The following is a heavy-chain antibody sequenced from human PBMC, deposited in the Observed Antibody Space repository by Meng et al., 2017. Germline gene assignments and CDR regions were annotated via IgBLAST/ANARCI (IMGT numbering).Heavy chain of an antibody. CDR3: ARDLGLIQYYYYYGMDV. D-gene: IGHD6-19*01. CDR1: GGTFSSYA. CDR2: IISIFGTA. J-gene: IGHJ6*02. Sequence: SVKVSCKASGGTFSSYAISWVRQAPGQGLEWMGGIISIFGTANYAQKFQGRVTITTDESTSTAYMELSSLRSEDTAVYYCARDLGLIQYYYYYGMDVWGQGTTVTVSS. V-gene: IGHV1-69*05.